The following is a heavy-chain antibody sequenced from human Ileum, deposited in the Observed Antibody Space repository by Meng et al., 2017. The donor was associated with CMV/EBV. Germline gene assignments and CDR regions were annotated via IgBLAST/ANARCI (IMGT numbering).Heavy chain of an antibody. Sequence: GGSLRLSCAASGFTVSSNYMSWVRQAPGKGLEWVSVIYSGGSTYYADSVKGRFTISRENAKNSLYLQMNSLRVGDTAVYYCARGVPYDSSGEFDYWGQGTLVTVSS. D-gene: IGHD3-22*01. J-gene: IGHJ4*02. CDR3: ARGVPYDSSGEFDY. V-gene: IGHV3-66*01. CDR1: GFTVSSNY. CDR2: IYSGGST.